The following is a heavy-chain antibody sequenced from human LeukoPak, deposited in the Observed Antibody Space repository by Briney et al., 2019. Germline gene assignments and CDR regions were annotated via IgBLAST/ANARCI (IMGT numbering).Heavy chain of an antibody. Sequence: GGSLRLSCAASGFTFSSYAMSWVRQAPGKGLEWVSAISGSGGSTYYADSVKGRFTISRDNSKNTLYLQMNSLRAEDTAVYYCAKDRNYYDSSGYYPDAFDIWGQGTMVTVSS. CDR1: GFTFSSYA. D-gene: IGHD3-22*01. J-gene: IGHJ3*02. CDR2: ISGSGGST. V-gene: IGHV3-23*01. CDR3: AKDRNYYDSSGYYPDAFDI.